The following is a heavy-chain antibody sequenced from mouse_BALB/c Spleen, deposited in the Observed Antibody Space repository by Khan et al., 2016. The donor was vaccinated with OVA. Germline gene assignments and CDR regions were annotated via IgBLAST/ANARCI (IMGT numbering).Heavy chain of an antibody. CDR1: GFSLSRYN. D-gene: IGHD2-14*01. CDR2: IWGGGGT. Sequence: QVQLKESGPGLVAPSQSLSITCNVSGFSLSRYNIHWVRQPPGKGLEWLGMIWGGGGTDYNSSLKSRLSISKDTSKSQVFLKMSSLQTDDTAMYYCARAYYRYDGYYAMDYWGQGTSVTVSS. CDR3: ARAYYRYDGYYAMDY. V-gene: IGHV2-6-4*01. J-gene: IGHJ4*01.